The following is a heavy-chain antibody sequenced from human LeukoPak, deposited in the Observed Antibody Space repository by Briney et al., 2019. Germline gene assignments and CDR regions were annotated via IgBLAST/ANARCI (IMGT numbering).Heavy chain of an antibody. V-gene: IGHV1-2*02. Sequence: ASVKVSCKASGGTFSSYAISWVRQAPGQGLEWMGWINPNSGGTNYAQKFQGRVTMTRDTSISTAYMELSRLRSDDTAVYYCARALGNGDFWSGYYHWFDPWGQGTLVTVSS. D-gene: IGHD3-3*01. CDR1: GGTFSSYA. J-gene: IGHJ5*02. CDR3: ARALGNGDFWSGYYHWFDP. CDR2: INPNSGGT.